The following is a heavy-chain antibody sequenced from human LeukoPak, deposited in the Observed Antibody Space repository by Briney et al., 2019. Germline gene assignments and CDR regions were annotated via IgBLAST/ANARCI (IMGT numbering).Heavy chain of an antibody. CDR3: TTARRFLEWLDY. D-gene: IGHD3-3*01. J-gene: IGHJ4*02. CDR1: GFTLSNAW. V-gene: IGHV3-15*01. CDR2: IKSKTDGGTT. Sequence: GGSLRLSCAASGFTLSNAWMSWVRQAPGKGLEWVGRIKSKTDGGTTDYAAPVKGRFTISRDDSKNTLYLQMNSLKTEDTAVYYCTTARRFLEWLDYWGQGTLVTVSS.